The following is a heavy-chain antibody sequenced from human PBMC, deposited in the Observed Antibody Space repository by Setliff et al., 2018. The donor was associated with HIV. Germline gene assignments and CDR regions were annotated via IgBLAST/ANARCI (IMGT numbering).Heavy chain of an antibody. D-gene: IGHD6-13*01. CDR3: ARGVPADGYAFDI. CDR2: ISASGINT. J-gene: IGHJ3*02. CDR1: GYTFINYH. Sequence: ASVKVSCKASGYTFINYHITWVRQAPGQGLEWVGSISASGINTNYTQGRVTMTTDISTSTAYMELRSLISDDTAVYYCARGVPADGYAFDIWGQGTLVTVSS. V-gene: IGHV1-18*01.